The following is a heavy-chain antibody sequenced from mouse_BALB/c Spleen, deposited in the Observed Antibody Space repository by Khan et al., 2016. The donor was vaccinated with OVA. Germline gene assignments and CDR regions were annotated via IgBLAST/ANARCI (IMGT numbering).Heavy chain of an antibody. CDR2: ISSGGTFT. Sequence: EVQLQESGGGLVKPGGSLKLSCAASGFSFSRYSMSWVRQTPEKRLEWVATISSGGTFTYYSDSVKGRFTISRDNANNTLFLQMSSLRSEDTAIYYGARHEGYYGYGQGDYWGQGTSVTVSS. D-gene: IGHD2-2*01. CDR1: GFSFSRYS. CDR3: ARHEGYYGYGQGDY. J-gene: IGHJ4*01. V-gene: IGHV5-9-3*01.